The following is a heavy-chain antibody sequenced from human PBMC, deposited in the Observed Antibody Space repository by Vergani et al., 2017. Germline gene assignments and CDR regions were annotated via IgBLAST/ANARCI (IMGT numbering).Heavy chain of an antibody. CDR1: GYTFTSYD. D-gene: IGHD2-15*01. CDR2: LNPNSGNT. CDR3: ARVIRLGGSSRSFGY. V-gene: IGHV1-8*01. Sequence: QVQLVQSGAEVKKPGASVKVSCKASGYTFTSYDINWVRQATGQGLEWMGWLNPNSGNTGYAQNFQGRVTMTRNTSISTAYMELSSLRSEDTAVYYCARVIRLGGSSRSFGYWGQGTLVTVSS. J-gene: IGHJ4*02.